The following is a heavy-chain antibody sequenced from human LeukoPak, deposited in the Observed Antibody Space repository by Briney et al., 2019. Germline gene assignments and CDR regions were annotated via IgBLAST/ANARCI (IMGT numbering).Heavy chain of an antibody. Sequence: SQTLSLTCTVSGGSISSGGYYWSWIRQHPGKGLEWIGYIYYSGSTYYNPSLKSRVTISVDTSKNQFSLKLSSVTAADTAVYYCARDSPSGTQSPNYYYYMDVWGKGTTVTVSS. J-gene: IGHJ6*03. V-gene: IGHV4-31*03. CDR3: ARDSPSGTQSPNYYYYMDV. D-gene: IGHD3-10*01. CDR2: IYYSGST. CDR1: GGSISSGGYY.